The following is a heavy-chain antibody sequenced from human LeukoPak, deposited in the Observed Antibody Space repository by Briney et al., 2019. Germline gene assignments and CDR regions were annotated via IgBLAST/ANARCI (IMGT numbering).Heavy chain of an antibody. J-gene: IGHJ5*02. Sequence: SETLCLTCAVSGGDFSGYYRSWIRQPPGKGLEWVGEIDHSGNTTYNTSLTSGVTISRATSKTQYSLKLTSVTAADAAVYYCAKLGARPREVRGNWFDPWGQGTLVTVSS. V-gene: IGHV4-34*01. CDR3: AKLGARPREVRGNWFDP. CDR2: IDHSGNT. CDR1: GGDFSGYY. D-gene: IGHD6-6*01.